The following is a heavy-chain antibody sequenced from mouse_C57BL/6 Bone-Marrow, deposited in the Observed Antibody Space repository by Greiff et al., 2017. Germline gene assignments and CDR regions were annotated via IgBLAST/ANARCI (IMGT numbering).Heavy chain of an antibody. CDR3: ARSHYYGSSYVGYFDY. Sequence: VQLQQSGPGLVQPSQSLSITCTVSGFSLTSYGVHWVRQSPGKGLEWLGVIWSGGSTDYNAAFISRLSISKDNSKSQVFFKMKSLQADDTAIYYCARSHYYGSSYVGYFDYWGQGTTLTVSS. CDR2: IWSGGST. D-gene: IGHD1-1*01. V-gene: IGHV2-2*01. CDR1: GFSLTSYG. J-gene: IGHJ2*01.